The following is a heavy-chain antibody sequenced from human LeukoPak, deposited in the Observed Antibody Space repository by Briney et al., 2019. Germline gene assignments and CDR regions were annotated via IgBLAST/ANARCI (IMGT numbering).Heavy chain of an antibody. CDR1: GGTFSSYA. V-gene: IGHV1-69*05. J-gene: IGHJ6*02. CDR2: IIPIFGTA. Sequence: SVKVSCKASGGTFSSYAISWVRQAPGQGLEWMGGIIPIFGTANYAQKFQGRVTITTDESTSTAYMELSSLRSEDTAVYYCARRKYASGSWVTTDYGMDVWGQGTTVTVSS. D-gene: IGHD4-17*01. CDR3: ARRKYASGSWVTTDYGMDV.